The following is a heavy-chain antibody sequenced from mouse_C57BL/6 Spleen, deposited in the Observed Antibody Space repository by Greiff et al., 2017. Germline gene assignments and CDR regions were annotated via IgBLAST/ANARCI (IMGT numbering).Heavy chain of an antibody. CDR2: IHPSDSDT. V-gene: IGHV1-74*01. CDR3: AIIDGYYPFDY. Sequence: QVQLQQPGAELVKPGASVKVSCKASGYTFTSYWKHWVKQRPGQGLEWIGRIHPSDSDTNYNQKFKGKATLTVDKSSSTAYMQLSSLTSEDSAVYYCAIIDGYYPFDYWGQGTTLTVSS. D-gene: IGHD2-3*01. CDR1: GYTFTSYW. J-gene: IGHJ2*01.